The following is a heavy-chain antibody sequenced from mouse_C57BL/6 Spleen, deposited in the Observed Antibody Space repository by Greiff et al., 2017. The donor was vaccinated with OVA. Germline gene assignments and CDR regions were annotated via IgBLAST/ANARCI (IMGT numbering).Heavy chain of an antibody. CDR1: GYTFTSYW. CDR2: IHPNSGST. CDR3: ARDRYYDYDRYFDY. J-gene: IGHJ2*01. V-gene: IGHV1-64*01. Sequence: QVQLQQPGAELVKPGASVKLSCKASGYTFTSYWMHWVKQRPGQGLEWIGMIHPNSGSTNYNEKLKSKATLTVDKSSSTAYMQLSSLTSEDSAVYYCARDRYYDYDRYFDYWGQGTTLTVSS. D-gene: IGHD2-4*01.